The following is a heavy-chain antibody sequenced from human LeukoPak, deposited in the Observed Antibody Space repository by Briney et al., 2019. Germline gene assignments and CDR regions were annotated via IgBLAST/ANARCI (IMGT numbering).Heavy chain of an antibody. Sequence: ASVKVSCKASGYTFTSYDINWVRQATGQRLEWMGWMNPYSGNTGFAQRFQGRVSMARNTSISTAYMELTNLTSDDTAVYYCARGGGYSFGPYDNWGQGTLVTVSS. CDR3: ARGGGYSFGPYDN. CDR1: GYTFTSYD. V-gene: IGHV1-8*01. D-gene: IGHD5-18*01. J-gene: IGHJ4*02. CDR2: MNPYSGNT.